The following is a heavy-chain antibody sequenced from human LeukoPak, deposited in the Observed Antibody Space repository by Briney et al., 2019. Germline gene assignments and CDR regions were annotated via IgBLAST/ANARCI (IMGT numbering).Heavy chain of an antibody. D-gene: IGHD1-26*01. V-gene: IGHV1-69*05. CDR3: ARGRRYSGSYPYYFDY. CDR1: GGTFSSYA. J-gene: IGHJ4*02. CDR2: IIPIFGTA. Sequence: GASVKVSCKASGGTFSSYAISWVRQAPGQGLEWMGGIIPIFGTANYAQKFQGRVTITTDESTSTAYMELSSLRSEDTAVYYCARGRRYSGSYPYYFDYWGQGTLVTVSS.